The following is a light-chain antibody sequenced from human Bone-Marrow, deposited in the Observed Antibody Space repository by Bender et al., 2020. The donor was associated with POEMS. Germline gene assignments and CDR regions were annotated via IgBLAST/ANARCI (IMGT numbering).Light chain of an antibody. V-gene: IGLV3-21*02. CDR1: NIGSKT. J-gene: IGLJ2*01. CDR2: DDS. Sequence: SYVLTQPPSVSVAPGQTATITCGGDNIGSKTVHWYKQEPGQAPVLVVYDDSQRPPGIPERFSGSSSGTTVTLIISGVQAGDEADYYCHSADSSGTFPVFGGGTKLTVL. CDR3: HSADSSGTFPV.